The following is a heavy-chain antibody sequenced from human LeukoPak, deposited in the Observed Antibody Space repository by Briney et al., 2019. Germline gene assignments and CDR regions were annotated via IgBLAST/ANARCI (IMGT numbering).Heavy chain of an antibody. CDR2: ISTNGINT. V-gene: IGHV3-64D*08. D-gene: IGHD5/OR15-5a*01. CDR1: GFTISSYV. J-gene: IGHJ4*02. Sequence: GGSLRLSCSASGFTISSYVMYWVRQAPGKGLEYVSAISTNGINTYYADSVKGRFSISRDTSKNTLYLQMNSLRAEDAAVYYCVKDLRGGSTTTASGYWGQGTLVTVSS. CDR3: VKDLRGGSTTTASGY.